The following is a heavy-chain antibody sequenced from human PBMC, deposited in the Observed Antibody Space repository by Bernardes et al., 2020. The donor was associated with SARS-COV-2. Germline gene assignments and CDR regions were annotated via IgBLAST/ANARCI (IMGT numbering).Heavy chain of an antibody. V-gene: IGHV3-21*01. J-gene: IGHJ4*02. CDR2: ISSSSTFI. D-gene: IGHD3-3*01. CDR1: GFSFSSYS. Sequence: GGSLRLSRAASGFSFSSYSMNWVRQAPGKGLEWVSFISSSSTFIDYADAVKGRFTISRDNAKNSLFLQMNSLRAEDTALYFCVRDSRWPQHYDAPRFDYWGQGTLVTVSS. CDR3: VRDSRWPQHYDAPRFDY.